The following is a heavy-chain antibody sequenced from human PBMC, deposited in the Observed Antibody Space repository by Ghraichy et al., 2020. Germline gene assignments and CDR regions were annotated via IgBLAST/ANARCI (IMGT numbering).Heavy chain of an antibody. CDR2: IIPIFGTA. CDR3: AREVEMATIKSSYFDY. V-gene: IGHV1-69*13. Sequence: SVKVSCKASGGTFSSYAISWVRQAPGQGLEWMGGIIPIFGTANYAQKFQGRVTITADESTSTAYMELSSLRSEDTAVYYCAREVEMATIKSSYFDYWGQGTLVTVSS. CDR1: GGTFSSYA. D-gene: IGHD5-24*01. J-gene: IGHJ4*02.